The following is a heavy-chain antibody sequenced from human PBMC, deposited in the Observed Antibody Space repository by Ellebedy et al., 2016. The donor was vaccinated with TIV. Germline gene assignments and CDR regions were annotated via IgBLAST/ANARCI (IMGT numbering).Heavy chain of an antibody. CDR2: LESNGLTT. D-gene: IGHD5-18*01. V-gene: IGHV3-23*05. CDR3: AKGGRIQLTDV. CDR1: GFIFSKFA. J-gene: IGHJ6*02. Sequence: GESLKISCSVSGFIFSKFAMTWVRQAPGKGLEWLSTLESNGLTTYYAQSVKGRFTISRDNFNNRVFLQMNSLRAEDTAVYYCAKGGRIQLTDVWGQGTTVIVSS.